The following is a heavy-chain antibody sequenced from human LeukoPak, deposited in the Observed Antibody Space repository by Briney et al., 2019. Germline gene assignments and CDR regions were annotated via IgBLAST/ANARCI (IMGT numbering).Heavy chain of an antibody. J-gene: IGHJ5*02. CDR2: IYYSGST. CDR3: ARDLHTPGDHGDYGSPPNWFDP. Sequence: PSQTLSLTCTVSGGSISSGDYYWSWIRQPPGKGLEWIGYIYYSGSTYYNPSLKSRVTISVDTSKNQSSLRLSSVTAADTAVYYCARDLHTPGDHGDYGSPPNWFDPWGQGTLVTVSS. D-gene: IGHD4-17*01. V-gene: IGHV4-30-4*08. CDR1: GGSISSGDYY.